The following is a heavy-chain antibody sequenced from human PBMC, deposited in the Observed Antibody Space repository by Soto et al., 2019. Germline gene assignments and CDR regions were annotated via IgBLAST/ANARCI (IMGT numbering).Heavy chain of an antibody. CDR1: GFTFDDYT. CDR3: ARDFYGGYTYGPGDY. J-gene: IGHJ4*02. D-gene: IGHD5-18*01. Sequence: GGSLRLSCAASGFTFDDYTMHWVRQAPGKGLEWVANIHGDGGKIYYVDSVKGRFTISRDNAKRSLYLQMKSLRAEDTAVYYCARDFYGGYTYGPGDYWGQGALVTVSS. V-gene: IGHV3-7*01. CDR2: IHGDGGKI.